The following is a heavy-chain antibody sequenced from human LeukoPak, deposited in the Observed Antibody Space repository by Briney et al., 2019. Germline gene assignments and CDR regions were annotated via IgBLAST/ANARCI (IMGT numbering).Heavy chain of an antibody. CDR3: AKDGWNFDY. J-gene: IGHJ4*02. V-gene: IGHV3-74*01. D-gene: IGHD6-19*01. CDR1: GFTLSVYW. CDR2: INPDGSTT. Sequence: PGGSLRLSCAASGFTLSVYWIHWVRQPPGKGLVWVARINPDGSTTSYADSVKGRITISRDNAKNTLYLQMNSLRAEDTAVYYCAKDGWNFDYWGQGTLVTVSS.